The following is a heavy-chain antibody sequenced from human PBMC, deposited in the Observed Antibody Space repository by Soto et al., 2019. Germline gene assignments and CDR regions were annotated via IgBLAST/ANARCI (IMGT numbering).Heavy chain of an antibody. D-gene: IGHD2-2*01. CDR1: GGSISSYY. V-gene: IGHV4-59*08. CDR3: ARMGIVVVPAAIPIYYSYYMDV. Sequence: SETLSLTCTVSGGSISSYYWSWIRQPPGKGLEWIGYIYYSGSTNYNPSLKSRVTISVDTSKNQFSLKLSSVTAADTAVYYCARMGIVVVPAAIPIYYSYYMDVWGKGTTVTVSS. CDR2: IYYSGST. J-gene: IGHJ6*03.